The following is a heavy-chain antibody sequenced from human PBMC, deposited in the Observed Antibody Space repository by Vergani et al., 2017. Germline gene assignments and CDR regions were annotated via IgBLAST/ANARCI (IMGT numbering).Heavy chain of an antibody. V-gene: IGHV1-18*01. J-gene: IGHJ4*02. Sequence: QVQLVQSGAEVKKPGASVKVSCKASGYTFTSYGISWVRQAPGQGLEWMGWISAYNGNTNYAQKLQGRVTMTTDRSTSTAYMELRSLRSDDTAVYYCAREPTLNCGGDCSPFDYWGQGTLVTVSS. CDR2: ISAYNGNT. D-gene: IGHD2-21*01. CDR1: GYTFTSYG. CDR3: AREPTLNCGGDCSPFDY.